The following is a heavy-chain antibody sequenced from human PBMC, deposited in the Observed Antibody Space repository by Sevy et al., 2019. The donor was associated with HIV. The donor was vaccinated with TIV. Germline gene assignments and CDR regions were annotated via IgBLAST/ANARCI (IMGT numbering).Heavy chain of an antibody. CDR1: GFTFSSYS. CDR3: AGDEREGDCSGGSCYSDAFDI. V-gene: IGHV3-21*01. D-gene: IGHD2-15*01. CDR2: ISSSSNYI. Sequence: GGSLRLSCAASGFTFSSYSMNWVRQAPGKGLEWVSSISSSSNYIYYADSVKGRFTISRDNAKNSLYLQMNSLRAEDTAVYYCAGDEREGDCSGGSCYSDAFDIWGQGTMVTVSS. J-gene: IGHJ3*02.